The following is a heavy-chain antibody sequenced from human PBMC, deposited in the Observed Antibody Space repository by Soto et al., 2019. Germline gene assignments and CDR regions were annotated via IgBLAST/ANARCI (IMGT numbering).Heavy chain of an antibody. CDR2: IIPIFGTA. J-gene: IGHJ6*02. D-gene: IGHD6-19*01. V-gene: IGHV1-69*06. Sequence: QVQLVQSGAEVKKPGSSVKVSCKASGGTFSSYAVSWVRQAPGQGLEWMGGIIPIFGTANYAQKFQGRVTITADKSTSTAYMELSRLRSEDTAVYYCARDRIAVAGRDYYYGMDVWGQGTTVTVSS. CDR1: GGTFSSYA. CDR3: ARDRIAVAGRDYYYGMDV.